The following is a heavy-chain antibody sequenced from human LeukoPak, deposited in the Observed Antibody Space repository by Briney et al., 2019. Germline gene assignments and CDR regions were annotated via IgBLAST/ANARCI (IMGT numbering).Heavy chain of an antibody. CDR1: GFTFTNYA. J-gene: IGHJ4*02. V-gene: IGHV3-23*01. CDR3: ARGQITGTTDY. CDR2: FSGSGVTT. D-gene: IGHD1-7*01. Sequence: GESLRLSCAASGFTFTNYAMSWVRQAPGKGLEWISTFSGSGVTTFYADSVKGRFTISRDNSRNTLYLHMNSLRAEDTAVYYCARGQITGTTDYWGQGTLVTVSS.